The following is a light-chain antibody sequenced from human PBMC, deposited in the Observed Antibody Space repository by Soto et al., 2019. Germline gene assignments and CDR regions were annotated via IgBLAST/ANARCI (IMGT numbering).Light chain of an antibody. CDR2: AAS. CDR1: QGIKYY. Sequence: DIQMTQSPSSLSASVGDRVTITCRASQGIKYYLAWYQQKPGKIPELLISAASTLQSGVSSRFSGSGSGTDFNLTISSLQPEDVATYYCQNYISAPLTVGPGTKVDIK. J-gene: IGKJ3*01. CDR3: QNYISAPLT. V-gene: IGKV1-27*01.